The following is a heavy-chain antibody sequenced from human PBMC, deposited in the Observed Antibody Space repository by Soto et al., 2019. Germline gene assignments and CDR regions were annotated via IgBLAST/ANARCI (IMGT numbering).Heavy chain of an antibody. CDR2: IYYSGST. CDR3: ARVGYYDSSGYLFDY. V-gene: IGHV4-30-4*01. D-gene: IGHD3-22*01. Sequence: PSETLSLTCTVSGGSISSGDYYWSWIRQPPGKGLEWIGYIYYSGSTYYNPSLKSRVTISVDTSKNQFSLKLSSVTAADTAVYYCARVGYYDSSGYLFDYWGQGTLVTVSS. J-gene: IGHJ4*02. CDR1: GGSISSGDYY.